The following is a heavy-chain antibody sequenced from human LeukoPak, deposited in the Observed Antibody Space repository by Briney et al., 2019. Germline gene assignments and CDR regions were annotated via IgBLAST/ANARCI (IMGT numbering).Heavy chain of an antibody. D-gene: IGHD7-27*01. Sequence: GGSLRLSCAASGFTFSSYAMSWVRQAPGKGLEWVSAISGSGGSTYYADSVKGRFTISRDNSKNTLYLQMNSLRAEDTAVYYCAKPGKSSGWGITLYYMDVWGKGTTVTVSS. CDR3: AKPGKSSGWGITLYYMDV. J-gene: IGHJ6*03. CDR1: GFTFSSYA. CDR2: ISGSGGST. V-gene: IGHV3-23*01.